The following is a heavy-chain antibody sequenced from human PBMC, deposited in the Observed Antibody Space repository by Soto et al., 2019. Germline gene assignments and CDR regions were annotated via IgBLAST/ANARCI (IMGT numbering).Heavy chain of an antibody. CDR1: GFTFSSYS. CDR3: ARDGILYSYGPAY. V-gene: IGHV3-21*01. D-gene: IGHD5-18*01. Sequence: GGSLRLSCAASGFTFSSYSMNWVRQAPGKGLEWVSSISSSSSYIYYADSVKGRFTISRDNAKNSLYLQMNSLRAEDTAVYYCARDGILYSYGPAYWGQGTLVTVSS. J-gene: IGHJ4*02. CDR2: ISSSSSYI.